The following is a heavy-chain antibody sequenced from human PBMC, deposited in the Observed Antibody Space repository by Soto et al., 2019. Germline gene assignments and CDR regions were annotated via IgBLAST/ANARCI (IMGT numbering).Heavy chain of an antibody. J-gene: IGHJ4*02. CDR3: ARVSYYYDSSGHTPPDY. V-gene: IGHV3-48*03. Sequence: PGGSLRLSCAASGFTFSSYEMNWVRQAPGKGLEWVSYISSSGSTIYYADSVKGRFTISRDNAKNSLYLQMNSLRAEDTAVYYCARVSYYYDSSGHTPPDYWGQGTLVTVSS. D-gene: IGHD3-22*01. CDR2: ISSSGSTI. CDR1: GFTFSSYE.